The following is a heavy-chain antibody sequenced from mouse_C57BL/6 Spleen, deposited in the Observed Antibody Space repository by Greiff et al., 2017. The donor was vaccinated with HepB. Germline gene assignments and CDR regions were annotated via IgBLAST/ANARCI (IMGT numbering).Heavy chain of an antibody. CDR3: ARDRVVANYYAMDY. CDR1: GFTFSSYA. J-gene: IGHJ4*01. V-gene: IGHV5-4*01. D-gene: IGHD1-1*01. Sequence: EVKLMESGGGLVKPGGSLKLSCAASGFTFSSYAMSWVRQTPEKRLEWVATISDGGSYTYYPDNVKGRFTISRDNAKNNLYLQMSHLKSEDTAMYYCARDRVVANYYAMDYWGQGTSVTVSS. CDR2: ISDGGSYT.